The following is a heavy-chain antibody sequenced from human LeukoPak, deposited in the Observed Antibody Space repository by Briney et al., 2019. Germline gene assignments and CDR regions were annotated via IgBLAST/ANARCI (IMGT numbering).Heavy chain of an antibody. Sequence: GGSLRLSCAASGFTFSTYWMHWVRQAPGKGLVWVSRIRPEGTTTAYADSVKGRFTISRDNAKNTLFLQMNSLSAEDTADYYCARDLDWILFDYWGQGTLVTVSS. V-gene: IGHV3-74*03. J-gene: IGHJ4*02. CDR3: ARDLDWILFDY. D-gene: IGHD3-9*01. CDR1: GFTFSTYW. CDR2: IRPEGTTT.